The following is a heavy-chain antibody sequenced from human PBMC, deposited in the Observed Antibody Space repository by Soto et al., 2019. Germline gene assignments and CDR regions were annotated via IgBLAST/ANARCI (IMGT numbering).Heavy chain of an antibody. CDR1: GDSVSSNSTT. Sequence: PSETLSLTCAISGDSVSSNSTTWNWIRQSPSRGLEWLGRTYYRSKWYNDYAVSVKSRITINPDTSKNQFSLQLNSVTPEDTAIYYCTRGGYNWFDPWGQGTLVTVS. CDR2: TYYRSKWYN. CDR3: TRGGYNWFDP. J-gene: IGHJ5*02. V-gene: IGHV6-1*01.